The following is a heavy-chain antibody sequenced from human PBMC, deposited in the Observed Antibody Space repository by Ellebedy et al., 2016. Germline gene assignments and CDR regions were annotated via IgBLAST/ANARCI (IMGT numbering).Heavy chain of an antibody. CDR1: GFILSGSG. D-gene: IGHD3-3*01. J-gene: IGHJ3*02. V-gene: IGHV3-30*03. CDR2: ISYDGSIK. Sequence: GGSLRLXXAASGFILSGSGMHWVRQAPGKGLEWVALISYDGSIKHYADSVKGRFTISRDNSKNTLYLQMSSLRADDTALYYCARPIKGRFLEWSDPLDIWGQGTMVTVSS. CDR3: ARPIKGRFLEWSDPLDI.